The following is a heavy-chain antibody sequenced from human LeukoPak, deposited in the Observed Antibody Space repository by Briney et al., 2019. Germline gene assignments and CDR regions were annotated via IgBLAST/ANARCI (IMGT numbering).Heavy chain of an antibody. Sequence: GRSLRLSCAASGFTFSTYAMHWVRQAPGKGLEWVTVIWYDGSNKYYADSVKGRFTVSRDNSKNTLYLHMNSLRAEDTAVYYCAKEAKNAYDVWIDYWGQGTLVTVSS. D-gene: IGHD3-16*01. CDR3: AKEAKNAYDVWIDY. CDR1: GFTFSTYA. CDR2: IWYDGSNK. V-gene: IGHV3-33*06. J-gene: IGHJ4*02.